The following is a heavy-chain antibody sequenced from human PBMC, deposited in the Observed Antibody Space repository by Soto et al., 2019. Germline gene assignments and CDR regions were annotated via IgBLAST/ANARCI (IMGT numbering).Heavy chain of an antibody. CDR1: GGTFSSYT. V-gene: IGHV1-69*04. J-gene: IGHJ1*01. Sequence: SVKVSCKASGGTFSSYTISWVRQAPGQGLEWMGKIIPILGIANYAQKFQGRVTITADKSTSTAYMELSSLRSEDTAVYYCARDDIVVVPAAKQAKDMEYFQHWGQGTLVTVSS. CDR2: IIPILGIA. D-gene: IGHD2-2*01. CDR3: ARDDIVVVPAAKQAKDMEYFQH.